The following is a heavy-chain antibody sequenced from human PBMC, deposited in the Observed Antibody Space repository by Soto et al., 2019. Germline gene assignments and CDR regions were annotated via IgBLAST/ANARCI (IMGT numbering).Heavy chain of an antibody. D-gene: IGHD1-26*01. V-gene: IGHV4-59*01. CDR1: GGSISSYY. CDR2: IYYSGST. CDR3: ARDKKYYYGDY. Sequence: SETLSLTCTVSGGSISSYYWSWIRQPPGKGLEWIGYIYYSGSTNYNPSLKSRVTISVDTSKNQFSLKLSSVTAADTAVYYCARDKKYYYGDYWSQGTLVTVSS. J-gene: IGHJ4*02.